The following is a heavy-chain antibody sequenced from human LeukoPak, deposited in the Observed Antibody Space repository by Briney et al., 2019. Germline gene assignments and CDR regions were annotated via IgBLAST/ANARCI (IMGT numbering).Heavy chain of an antibody. CDR2: ISAYNGNT. Sequence: ASVKVSCKASGYTFTSYGISWVRQAPGQGLEWMGWISAYNGNTNYAQKLQGRVTMNTDRSTSTAYMELRSLRSDDTAVYYCARVDYYGSGSYSLGDYWGQGTLVTVSS. D-gene: IGHD3-10*01. V-gene: IGHV1-18*04. CDR1: GYTFTSYG. J-gene: IGHJ4*02. CDR3: ARVDYYGSGSYSLGDY.